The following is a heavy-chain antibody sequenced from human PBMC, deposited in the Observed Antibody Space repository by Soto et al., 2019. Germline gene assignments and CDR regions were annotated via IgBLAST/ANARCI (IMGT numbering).Heavy chain of an antibody. CDR2: INYSGST. V-gene: IGHV4-39*07. CDR3: ARGRSNTMVRGVIWRSYWFDP. Sequence: SETLSLTCTVSGGSISSSSYYWGWIRQPPGKGLEWIGRINYSGSTNYNPSLKSRVTISVDTSKNQFSLKLSSVTAADTAVYYCARGRSNTMVRGVIWRSYWFDPWGQGALVTVSS. CDR1: GGSISSSSYY. D-gene: IGHD3-10*01. J-gene: IGHJ5*02.